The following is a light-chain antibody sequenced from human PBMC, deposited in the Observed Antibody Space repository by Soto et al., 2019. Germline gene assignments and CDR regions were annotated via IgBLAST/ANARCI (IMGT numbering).Light chain of an antibody. CDR3: QQYGSSPYT. J-gene: IGKJ2*01. Sequence: EIVLTQSPGTLSLSPGERATLSCRASQSVSSRFLARYQQKPGQAPRLLMYGASNRATGIPDRFSGTGSGTDFTLTISRLEPEEFAVYYCQQYGSSPYTFGLGTKLEIK. V-gene: IGKV3-20*01. CDR2: GAS. CDR1: QSVSSRF.